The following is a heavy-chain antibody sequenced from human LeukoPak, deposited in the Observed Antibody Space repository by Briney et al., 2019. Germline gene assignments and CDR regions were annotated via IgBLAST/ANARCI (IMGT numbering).Heavy chain of an antibody. CDR1: GYTFTSYA. J-gene: IGHJ4*02. D-gene: IGHD2-15*01. V-gene: IGHV7-4-1*02. CDR2: INTNTGHP. Sequence: ASVKVSCKASGYTFTSYAMGWVRQAPGHGLEWMGWINTNTGHPTYAQGFTGRFVFSLDTSVSTAYLQISSLKAEDTAVYYCAIWYCSGGRCYSNARTFDYWGQGTRVSVSS. CDR3: AIWYCSGGRCYSNARTFDY.